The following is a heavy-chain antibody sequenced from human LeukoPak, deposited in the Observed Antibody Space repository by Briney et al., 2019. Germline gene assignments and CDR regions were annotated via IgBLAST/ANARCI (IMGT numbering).Heavy chain of an antibody. CDR2: MNPNSGST. D-gene: IGHD2-15*01. J-gene: IGHJ4*02. CDR3: ARAGGYCGRISCPYYFDY. CDR1: GYTFTSYD. V-gene: IGHV1-8*01. Sequence: ASVKVSCKASGYTFTSYDINWVRQATGQGLEWMGWMNPNSGSTGYAQKFQGRVTMTRNTSISTAYMELSSLRSEDTAVYYCARAGGYCGRISCPYYFDYWGQGSLVAVSS.